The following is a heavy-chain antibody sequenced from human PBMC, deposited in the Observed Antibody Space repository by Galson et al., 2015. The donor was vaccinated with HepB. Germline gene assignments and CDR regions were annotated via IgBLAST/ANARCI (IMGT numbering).Heavy chain of an antibody. CDR2: IDSDGSGT. CDR3: VRGMGCSGGTCYLFEYGMDV. D-gene: IGHD2-15*01. J-gene: IGHJ6*02. CDR1: GFTFSSYW. V-gene: IGHV3-74*01. Sequence: SLRLSCAASGFTFSSYWMHWVRQVPGKGLVWVSRIDSDGSGTNYADSVKGRFAISRDNAKNTLYLEMNSLRVEDTAIYYCVRGMGCSGGTCYLFEYGMDVWGRGTTVTVSS.